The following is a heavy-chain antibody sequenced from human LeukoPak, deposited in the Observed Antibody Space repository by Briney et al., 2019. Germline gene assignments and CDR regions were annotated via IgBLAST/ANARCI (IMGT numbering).Heavy chain of an antibody. CDR2: ISWNGGST. Sequence: GGSLRLSCAASGFTFGNYGMSWVRQAPGKGLEWVSGISWNGGSTDYADSVKGRFTISRDNAKNSLYLQMNSLRAEDTAWYYCAEVRCRGGSCYFDYGGQGTLAT. CDR1: GFTFGNYG. CDR3: AEVRCRGGSCYFDY. D-gene: IGHD2-15*01. V-gene: IGHV3-20*04. J-gene: IGHJ4*02.